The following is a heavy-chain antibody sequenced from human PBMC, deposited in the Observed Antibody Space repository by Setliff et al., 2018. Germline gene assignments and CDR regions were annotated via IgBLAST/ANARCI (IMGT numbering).Heavy chain of an antibody. J-gene: IGHJ4*02. Sequence: SVKVSCKASGGTFSSYAISWVRQAPGQGLEWMGGIIPIFGTANYAQKFQGRVTITADKSTSTAYMELSSLRSEDTAVYYCASRATYYNFWSGYYLYWGQGTLVTVSS. V-gene: IGHV1-69*06. CDR2: IIPIFGTA. CDR3: ASRATYYNFWSGYYLY. CDR1: GGTFSSYA. D-gene: IGHD3-3*01.